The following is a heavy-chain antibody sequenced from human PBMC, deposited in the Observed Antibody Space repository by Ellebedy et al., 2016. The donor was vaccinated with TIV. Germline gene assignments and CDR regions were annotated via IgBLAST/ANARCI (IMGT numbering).Heavy chain of an antibody. CDR2: ISNSGSSI. D-gene: IGHD3-3*01. V-gene: IGHV3-11*01. CDR1: GFTFSGSW. CDR3: ARFPSAWYFDL. Sequence: GGSLRLSXAASGFTFSGSWMSWIRQAPGKGLEWVSYISNSGSSIYYADSVKGRFTISRDSAKNSLYLQMNSLRADDTAVYFCARFPSAWYFDLWGRGTLVTVSS. J-gene: IGHJ2*01.